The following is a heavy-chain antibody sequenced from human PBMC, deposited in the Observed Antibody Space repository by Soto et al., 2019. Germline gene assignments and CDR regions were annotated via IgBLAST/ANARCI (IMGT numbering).Heavy chain of an antibody. J-gene: IGHJ6*02. D-gene: IGHD6-13*01. CDR1: GDSIRRSSY. CDR2: IYSTGNN. CDR3: RRSSRYSTDV. V-gene: IGHV4-39*01. Sequence: SETLSLTCTVSGDSIRRSSYWGWIRQPPGKGLEWIGSIYSTGNNYYNPSLNSQFTISVDTSKNQFSLNVISVTAADTAVYYCRRSSRYSTDVWGQGTTVT.